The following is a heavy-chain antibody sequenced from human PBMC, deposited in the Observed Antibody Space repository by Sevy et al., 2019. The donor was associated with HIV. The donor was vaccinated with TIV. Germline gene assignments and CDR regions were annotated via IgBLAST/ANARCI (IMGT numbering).Heavy chain of an antibody. Sequence: GGSLRLSCAASGFTFSSYGMHWDRQAPGKGLEWVAVISYDGSNKYYANSVKGRFTISRDNSKNTLYLQMNSLRAEDTAVYYCAKDLTIFGVAPYYFDYWGQGTLVTVSS. CDR3: AKDLTIFGVAPYYFDY. CDR2: ISYDGSNK. J-gene: IGHJ4*02. V-gene: IGHV3-30*18. CDR1: GFTFSSYG. D-gene: IGHD3-3*01.